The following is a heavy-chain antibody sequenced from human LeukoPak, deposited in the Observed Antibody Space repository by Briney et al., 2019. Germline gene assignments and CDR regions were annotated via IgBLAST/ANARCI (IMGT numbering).Heavy chain of an antibody. CDR1: GYSISSGYY. Sequence: PSETLSLTCAVSGYSISSGYYWGWIRQPPGKGLEWIGSIYHSGSTYYNPSLKSRVTISVDTSKNQFSLKLSSVTAADTAVYYCARDSGSSSWFDYWGQGTLVTVSS. D-gene: IGHD6-6*01. V-gene: IGHV4-38-2*02. CDR2: IYHSGST. J-gene: IGHJ4*02. CDR3: ARDSGSSSWFDY.